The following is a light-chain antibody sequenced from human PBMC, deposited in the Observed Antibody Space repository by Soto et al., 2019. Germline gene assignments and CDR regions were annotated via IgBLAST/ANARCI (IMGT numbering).Light chain of an antibody. CDR1: SSDVGGYNY. CDR3: SLYTGGNTPVV. J-gene: IGLJ2*01. CDR2: DVS. V-gene: IGLV2-14*01. Sequence: QSVLTQPASVSGSPGQSITISCTGTSSDVGGYNYVSWYQQHPGKAPNLIIFDVSNRPSGVSNRFSGSKSGNSASLTISGLLAEDGADYYCSLYTGGNTPVVFGGGPRLTFL.